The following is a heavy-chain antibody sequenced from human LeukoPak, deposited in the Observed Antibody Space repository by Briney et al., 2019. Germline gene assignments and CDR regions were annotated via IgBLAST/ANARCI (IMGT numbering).Heavy chain of an antibody. CDR2: MNPNSGNT. V-gene: IGHV1-8*03. CDR1: GYTFTSYD. J-gene: IGHJ3*02. Sequence: GASVKVSCKASGYTFTSYDTNWVRQATGQGLEWMGWMNPNSGNTGYAQKFQGRVTITRNTSISTAYMELSSLRSEDTAVYHCARDYAAAAGPDDAFDIWGQGTMVTVSS. D-gene: IGHD6-13*01. CDR3: ARDYAAAAGPDDAFDI.